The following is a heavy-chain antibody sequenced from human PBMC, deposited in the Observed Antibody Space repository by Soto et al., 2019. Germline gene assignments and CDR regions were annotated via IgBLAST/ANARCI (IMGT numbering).Heavy chain of an antibody. CDR2: IYYSGRA. Sequence: SETLSLTCSVSGGSISNVDYYWSWIRQPPGKGLEWIGYIYYSGRAYYNPSLKSRVTISVDTSKNQFSLNLSSVTAADTAVYYCASVMIGYCRAGTCYSSFRFDPWGQGTLVTVSS. CDR1: GGSISNVDYY. V-gene: IGHV4-30-4*01. CDR3: ASVMIGYCRAGTCYSSFRFDP. J-gene: IGHJ5*02. D-gene: IGHD2-15*01.